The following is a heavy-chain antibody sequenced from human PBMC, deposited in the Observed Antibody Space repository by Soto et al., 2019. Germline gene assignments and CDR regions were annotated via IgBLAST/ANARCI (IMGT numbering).Heavy chain of an antibody. D-gene: IGHD5-18*01. J-gene: IGHJ4*02. Sequence: QVQLQESGPGLVKPSQTLSLTCTVSGGSISSGGYYWSWIRQHPGKGLEWIGYIYYSGSTYYNPSLKSRVXXSXDXXKNQFSLKLSSVTAADTAVYYCAGERGYSYGYDDYWGQGTLVTVSS. V-gene: IGHV4-31*03. CDR2: IYYSGST. CDR3: AGERGYSYGYDDY. CDR1: GGSISSGGYY.